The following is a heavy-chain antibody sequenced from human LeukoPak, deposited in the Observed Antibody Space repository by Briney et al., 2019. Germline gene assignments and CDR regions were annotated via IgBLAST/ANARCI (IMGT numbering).Heavy chain of an antibody. CDR1: GYTFTGYY. CDR2: INPNSGGT. V-gene: IGHV1-2*02. Sequence: ASVKVSCKASGYTFTGYYMHWVRQAPGQGLEWMGWINPNSGGTNYAQKFQGRVTMTRDTPISTAYMELSRLRSDDTAVYYCARDGYDSSGHRYYFDYWGQGTLVTVSS. J-gene: IGHJ4*02. D-gene: IGHD3-22*01. CDR3: ARDGYDSSGHRYYFDY.